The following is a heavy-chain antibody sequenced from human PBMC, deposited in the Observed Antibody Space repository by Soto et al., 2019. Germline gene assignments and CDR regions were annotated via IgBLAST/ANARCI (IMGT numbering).Heavy chain of an antibody. D-gene: IGHD2-2*01. CDR1: GFTFTNYA. V-gene: IGHV3-23*01. CDR3: ATVPAAIVY. Sequence: GGSLRLSCVTSGFTFTNYAMTWVRQGPGKGLEWVSSISAGGVSTYFADSVKGRFTISRDNSKNTLYLHMNSLRAEDTAVYYCATVPAAIVYWGQGTLVTVSS. J-gene: IGHJ4*02. CDR2: ISAGGVST.